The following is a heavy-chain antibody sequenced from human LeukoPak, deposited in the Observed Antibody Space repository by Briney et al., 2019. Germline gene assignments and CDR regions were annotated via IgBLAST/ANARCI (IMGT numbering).Heavy chain of an antibody. V-gene: IGHV1-69*05. Sequence: SVKVSCKASGGTFSSYAISWVRQAPGQGLEWMGGIIPIFGTANYAQKFQGRVTITTDESTSTAYMELSSLRSEDTAVYYCASTQKIVEMATIGYYFDYWGQGTLVTVSS. CDR2: IIPIFGTA. CDR1: GGTFSSYA. D-gene: IGHD5-24*01. J-gene: IGHJ4*02. CDR3: ASTQKIVEMATIGYYFDY.